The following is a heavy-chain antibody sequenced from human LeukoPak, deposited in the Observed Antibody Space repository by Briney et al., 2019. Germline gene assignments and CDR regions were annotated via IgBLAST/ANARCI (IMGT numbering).Heavy chain of an antibody. Sequence: GGSLRLSCAASGFTVSSNYMSWVRQAPGKGLEWVSVIYSGGSTYYADSVKGRFTISRDNSKNTLYLQMNSLRAEDTAVYYCANNGEFDAFDIWGQGTMVTVSS. V-gene: IGHV3-66*01. J-gene: IGHJ3*02. D-gene: IGHD3-10*01. CDR3: ANNGEFDAFDI. CDR2: IYSGGST. CDR1: GFTVSSNY.